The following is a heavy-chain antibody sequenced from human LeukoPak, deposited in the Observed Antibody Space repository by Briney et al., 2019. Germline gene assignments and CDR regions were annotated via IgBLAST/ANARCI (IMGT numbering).Heavy chain of an antibody. CDR3: TTGIRGD. V-gene: IGHV3-15*07. CDR1: GLTVTNAW. J-gene: IGHJ4*02. D-gene: IGHD3-10*01. CDR2: IASKTDGGAT. Sequence: GGSLRLSCSASGLTVTNAWMNWVRQAPGEGLDWVGRIASKTDGGATDYAAPVKGRFTISRDDSKDTLNLQMNSLKTEDTAVYYCTTGIRGDWGQGTLVTVSS.